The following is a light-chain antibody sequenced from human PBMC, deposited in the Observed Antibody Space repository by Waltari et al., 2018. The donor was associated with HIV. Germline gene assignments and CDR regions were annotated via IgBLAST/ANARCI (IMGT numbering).Light chain of an antibody. CDR3: QQYGSSPRT. V-gene: IGKV3-20*01. CDR1: QSVSNNY. CDR2: GAS. J-gene: IGKJ1*01. Sequence: IVLTQSPATLSLSPGERATLPCRASQSVSNNYLAWYQQKPGQAPRLLIYGASSRATGIPDRFSGSGSGTDFTLTISRLEPEDFAVYYCQQYGSSPRTFGQGTKVEIK.